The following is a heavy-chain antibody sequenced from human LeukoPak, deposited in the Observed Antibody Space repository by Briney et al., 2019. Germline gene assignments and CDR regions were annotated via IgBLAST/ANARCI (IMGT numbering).Heavy chain of an antibody. CDR1: GYTFTSYE. CDR2: INTNTGNP. Sequence: ASVKVSCKASGYTFTSYEINWVRQAPGQGLEWMGWINTNTGNPTYAQGFTGRFVFSLDTSVSTAYLQISSLKAEDTAVYYCASAPSGFFVWGSYRSDAFDIWGQGTMVTVSS. D-gene: IGHD3-16*02. CDR3: ASAPSGFFVWGSYRSDAFDI. J-gene: IGHJ3*02. V-gene: IGHV7-4-1*02.